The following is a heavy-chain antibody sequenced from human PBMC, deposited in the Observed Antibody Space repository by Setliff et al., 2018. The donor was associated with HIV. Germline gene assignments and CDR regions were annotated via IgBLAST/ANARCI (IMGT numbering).Heavy chain of an antibody. Sequence: ASVKVSCKASGYTFTTYSLHWVHQAPGHSLEWMGWINVGNGDTKYSQELQDRVTITRDTSANTAYMELSSLRSDDTAVYFCVRGALLAAFDFDYWGQGTLVTVSS. D-gene: IGHD3-10*01. CDR3: VRGALLAAFDFDY. J-gene: IGHJ4*01. V-gene: IGHV1-3*01. CDR1: GYTFTTYS. CDR2: INVGNGDT.